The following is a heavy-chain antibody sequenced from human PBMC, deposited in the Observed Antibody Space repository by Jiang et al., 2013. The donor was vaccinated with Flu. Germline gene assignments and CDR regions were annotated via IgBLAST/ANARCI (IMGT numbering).Heavy chain of an antibody. CDR2: IYPGDSDT. CDR3: ARLLWGLDYSNYEPLYFDY. J-gene: IGHJ4*02. D-gene: IGHD4-11*01. V-gene: IGHV5-51*01. CDR1: GYSFTNYW. Sequence: GAEVKKPGKSLKISCKGSGYSFTNYWIGWVRQMPGKGLEWMGIIYPGDSDTRYSPSFEGQVTISADKSISTAYLQWSSLKASDTAMYYCARLLWGLDYSNYEPLYFDYWGQGTLVTVSS.